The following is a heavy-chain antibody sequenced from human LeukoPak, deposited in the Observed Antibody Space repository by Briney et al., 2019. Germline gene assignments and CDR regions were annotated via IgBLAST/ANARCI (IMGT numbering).Heavy chain of an antibody. CDR2: IYYSGST. V-gene: IGHV4-59*08. J-gene: IGHJ6*03. CDR1: GGSISSYY. CDR3: ARHKDYYYSYMDV. Sequence: SETLSLTCTVSGGSISSYYWSWIRQPPGRGLEWIGYIYYSGSTNYNPSLKSRVTISVDTSKNQFSLKLSSVTAADTAVYYCARHKDYYYSYMDVWGKGTTVTISS.